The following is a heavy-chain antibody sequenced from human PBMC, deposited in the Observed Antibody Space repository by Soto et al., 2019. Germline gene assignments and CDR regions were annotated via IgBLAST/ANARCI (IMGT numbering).Heavy chain of an antibody. CDR3: ATHEYSGYEPGPFDY. D-gene: IGHD5-12*01. J-gene: IGHJ4*02. CDR1: GGSISSYY. Sequence: SETLSLTCTVSGGSISSYYWSWIRQPPGKGLEWIGYIYYSGSTNYNPSLKSRVTISVDTSKNQFSLKLSSVTAADTAVYYCATHEYSGYEPGPFDYWGQGTLVTVSS. CDR2: IYYSGST. V-gene: IGHV4-59*01.